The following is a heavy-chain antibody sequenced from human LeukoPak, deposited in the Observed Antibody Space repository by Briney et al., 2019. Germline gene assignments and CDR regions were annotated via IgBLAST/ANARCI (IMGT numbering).Heavy chain of an antibody. CDR3: ARRSYKARAFDI. CDR2: MNPNSGNT. D-gene: IGHD5-24*01. CDR1: GGTFSSYA. Sequence: ASVKVSCKASGGTFSSYAISWVRQATGQGLEWMGWMNPNSGNTGYAQKFQGRVTMTRNTSISTAYMELSSLRSEDTAVYYCARRSYKARAFDIWGQGTMVTVSS. V-gene: IGHV1-8*02. J-gene: IGHJ3*02.